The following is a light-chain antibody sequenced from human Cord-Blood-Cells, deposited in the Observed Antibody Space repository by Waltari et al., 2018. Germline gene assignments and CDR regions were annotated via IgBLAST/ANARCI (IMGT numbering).Light chain of an antibody. CDR1: SSDVGGYNY. V-gene: IGLV2-14*01. CDR3: SSYTSSSTWV. J-gene: IGLJ3*02. CDR2: DVS. Sequence: QSALTQPASVSGSPGQSITISCTGTSSDVGGYNYVSWYQQHPGKAPKLMIYDVSKRPSGVSNRISGSQSRKPASLTISVLQAEDEADYYCSSYTSSSTWVFGGGTTLTVL.